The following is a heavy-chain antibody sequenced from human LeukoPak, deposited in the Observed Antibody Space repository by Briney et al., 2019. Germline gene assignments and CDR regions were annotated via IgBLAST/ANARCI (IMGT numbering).Heavy chain of an antibody. Sequence: GGSLRLSCAASGFTFSSYAMSWVRQARGKGLEWVSAISGSGGSTYYADSVKGRFTISRDNSKNTLYLQMNRLRAEDTAVYYCAHAGDYGYFDYWGQGTLVTVSS. CDR2: ISGSGGST. CDR1: GFTFSSYA. J-gene: IGHJ4*02. D-gene: IGHD4-17*01. V-gene: IGHV3-23*01. CDR3: AHAGDYGYFDY.